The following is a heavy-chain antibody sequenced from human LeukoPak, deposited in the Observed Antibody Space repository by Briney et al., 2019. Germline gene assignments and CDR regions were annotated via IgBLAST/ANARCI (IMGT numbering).Heavy chain of an antibody. Sequence: GGSLRLSCAASGFTFSSYAMSWVRQAPGKGLEWVSAISGSGGSTYYADSVKGRFTISRDNSKNTLYLQMNSLRAEDKAVYYWAKLYSYGRVDYWGQGTLVTVSS. V-gene: IGHV3-23*01. J-gene: IGHJ4*02. CDR2: ISGSGGST. CDR1: GFTFSSYA. CDR3: AKLYSYGRVDY. D-gene: IGHD5-18*01.